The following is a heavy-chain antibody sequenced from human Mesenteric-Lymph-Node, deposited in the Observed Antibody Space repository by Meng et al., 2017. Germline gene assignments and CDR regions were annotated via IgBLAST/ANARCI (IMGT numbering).Heavy chain of an antibody. CDR2: ISYDGSNK. CDR1: GFTFSNYW. CDR3: ARNPHWLALYYYYYGMDV. V-gene: IGHV3-30*03. Sequence: GESLKTSCGVSGFTFSNYWMGWVRQAPGKGLEWVAVISYDGSNKYYADSVKGRFTITRDNSKNTLYLQMNSLRAEDTAVYYCARNPHWLALYYYYYGMDVWGQGTTVTVSS. J-gene: IGHJ6*02. D-gene: IGHD6-19*01.